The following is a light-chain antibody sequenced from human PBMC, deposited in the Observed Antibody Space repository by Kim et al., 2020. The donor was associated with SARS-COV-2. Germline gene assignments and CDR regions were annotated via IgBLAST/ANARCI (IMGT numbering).Light chain of an antibody. J-gene: IGLJ3*02. CDR2: AKN. Sequence: SSELTQDPAVSVALGQTVRITCQGDSLRRYYASWYQQKPGQAPVLVIYAKNNRPSGIPDRFSGSSSGNTASLTIAGTQAEDEADYYCNSRDSSGNRWVFG. CDR3: NSRDSSGNRWV. CDR1: SLRRYY. V-gene: IGLV3-19*01.